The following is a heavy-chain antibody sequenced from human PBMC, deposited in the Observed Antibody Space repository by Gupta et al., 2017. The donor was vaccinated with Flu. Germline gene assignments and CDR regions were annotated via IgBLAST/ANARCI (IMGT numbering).Heavy chain of an antibody. D-gene: IGHD4-17*01. CDR2: VYYVGST. Sequence: QLQLQESGPGLVKPSETLSLTCRVSGGSIISSTYYWSWIRQPPGKGLEYIGSVYYVGSTYYNLFLESRVTISIDTSKNQFSLKLSSVTAADTALYYCARSGDYFDYWGQGALVTVSS. CDR3: ARSGDYFDY. V-gene: IGHV4-39*01. CDR1: GGSIISSTYY. J-gene: IGHJ4*02.